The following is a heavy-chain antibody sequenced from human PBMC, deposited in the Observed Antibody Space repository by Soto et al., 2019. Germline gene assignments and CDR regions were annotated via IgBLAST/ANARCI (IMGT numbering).Heavy chain of an antibody. Sequence: EVQLVESGGGLVQPGGSLRLSCVASGITFSTYSMNWVRQAPGKGLEWVSYISGSSSTRYYADSVKGRFTISRDNAKNSLYLQMISLRAEDTAVYYCAREGGDGYNPNDYWGQGTLVTVSS. V-gene: IGHV3-48*01. CDR2: ISGSSSTR. J-gene: IGHJ4*02. CDR1: GITFSTYS. CDR3: AREGGDGYNPNDY. D-gene: IGHD2-21*01.